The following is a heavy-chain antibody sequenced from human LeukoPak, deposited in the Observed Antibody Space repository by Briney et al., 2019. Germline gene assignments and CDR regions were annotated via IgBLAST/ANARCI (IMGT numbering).Heavy chain of an antibody. V-gene: IGHV4-30-4*01. Sequence: PSETLSLTCTVSGGSISSGDYYWSWIRQPPGKGLEWIGYIYYSGSTYYNPSLKSRVTISVDTSKNQFSLKLSSVTAADTAVYYCARGSVEDPVADYWGQGTLVTVSS. CDR1: GGSISSGDYY. CDR3: ARGSVEDPVADY. J-gene: IGHJ4*02. CDR2: IYYSGST. D-gene: IGHD2-15*01.